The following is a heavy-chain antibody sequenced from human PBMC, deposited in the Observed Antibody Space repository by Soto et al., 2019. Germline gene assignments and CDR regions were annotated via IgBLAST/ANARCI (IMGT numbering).Heavy chain of an antibody. CDR1: GFTFSSNG. J-gene: IGHJ5*02. Sequence: GGSLRLSCAASGFTFSSNGMHRVRQAPGKGLEWVAVISYDGSNKYYADSVKGRFTISRDNSKNTLYLQMNSLRAEDTAVYYCAKDPHISPTSNRLLRFGELFPPPYNWFDPWGQGTLVTVSS. CDR2: ISYDGSNK. V-gene: IGHV3-30*18. CDR3: AKDPHISPTSNRLLRFGELFPPPYNWFDP. D-gene: IGHD3-10*01.